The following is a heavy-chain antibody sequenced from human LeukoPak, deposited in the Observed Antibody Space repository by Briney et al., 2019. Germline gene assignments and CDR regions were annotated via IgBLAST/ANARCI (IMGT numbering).Heavy chain of an antibody. CDR1: GFTFSSYA. Sequence: GGSLRLSCAASGFTFSSYAMTWVRQAPGKGLEWVSGISGTDDNTYYADSVKGRFTIFRDNSKDILYLYMSSLRAEDTAMYYCANHPGGSFDYWGQGTLVAVSS. CDR2: ISGTDDNT. V-gene: IGHV3-23*01. D-gene: IGHD3-16*01. J-gene: IGHJ4*02. CDR3: ANHPGGSFDY.